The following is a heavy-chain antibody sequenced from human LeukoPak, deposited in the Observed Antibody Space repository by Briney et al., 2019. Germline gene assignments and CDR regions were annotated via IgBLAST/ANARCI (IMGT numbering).Heavy chain of an antibody. CDR2: ISYDGSNK. Sequence: GGSLRLSCAASGFTFNSYGMHWVRQAPGKGLEWVAVISYDGSNKYYADSVKGRFTISRDNSKNTLYLQMNSLRAEDTAVYYCARDIVYNWNAVDYWGQGTLVTVSS. J-gene: IGHJ4*02. V-gene: IGHV3-30*03. CDR3: ARDIVYNWNAVDY. CDR1: GFTFNSYG. D-gene: IGHD1-20*01.